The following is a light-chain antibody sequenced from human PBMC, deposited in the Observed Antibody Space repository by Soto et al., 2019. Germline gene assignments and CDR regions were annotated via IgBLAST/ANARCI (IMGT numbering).Light chain of an antibody. CDR2: AAS. CDR3: QQYSSLWT. CDR1: QSVSSSH. V-gene: IGKV3-20*01. J-gene: IGKJ1*01. Sequence: ERVMPHSPATVSVTPGERATLSCMASQSVSSSHLAWYQHKPGQAPRLLIYAASSRATGIPDRFSGRGSGTEFTLTITSLRPEDFAVYYWQQYSSLWTFGQGTK.